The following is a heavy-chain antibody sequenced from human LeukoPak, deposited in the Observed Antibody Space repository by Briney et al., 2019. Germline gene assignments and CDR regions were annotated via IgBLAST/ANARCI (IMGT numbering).Heavy chain of an antibody. CDR1: GFTFSSYG. J-gene: IGHJ4*02. CDR2: IRYDGDTK. CDR3: AKETTERAFYYDSSGYYSSLGH. Sequence: GGSLRLSCAASGFTFSSYGMHWVRQAPGKGLEWVAFIRYDGDTKYFADSVMGRFTVSRDNSQNTLYLQMNSLGAEDTAVYYCAKETTERAFYYDSSGYYSSLGHWGQGTLVTVSS. D-gene: IGHD3-22*01. V-gene: IGHV3-30*02.